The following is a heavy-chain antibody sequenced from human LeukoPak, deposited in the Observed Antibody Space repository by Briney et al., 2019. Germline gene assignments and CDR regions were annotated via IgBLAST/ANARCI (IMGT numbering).Heavy chain of an antibody. CDR2: IYYSGST. D-gene: IGHD2-21*02. Sequence: SETLSLTCTVSGDSISTYYWSWIRQPPGKGLEWIGYIYYSGSTNYNPSLKSRVTISVDTSKNQFSLKLSSVTGADTAVYYCARVATAYYYYYMDVWGKGTTVTISS. CDR1: GDSISTYY. J-gene: IGHJ6*03. V-gene: IGHV4-59*01. CDR3: ARVATAYYYYYMDV.